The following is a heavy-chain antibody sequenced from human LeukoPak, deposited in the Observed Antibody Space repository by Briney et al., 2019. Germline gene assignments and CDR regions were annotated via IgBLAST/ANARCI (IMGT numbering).Heavy chain of an antibody. J-gene: IGHJ4*02. Sequence: SETLSLTCTVSGGSISNYFWSWVRQPAGKGLEWIGRIFTAGSTDYDPSLKGRVTMSVDRSKNQFSLKLTSVTAADTAVYYCARESRDYDGSGFYHDYWGQGILVTVSS. V-gene: IGHV4-4*07. CDR3: ARESRDYDGSGFYHDY. CDR2: IFTAGST. CDR1: GGSISNYF. D-gene: IGHD3-22*01.